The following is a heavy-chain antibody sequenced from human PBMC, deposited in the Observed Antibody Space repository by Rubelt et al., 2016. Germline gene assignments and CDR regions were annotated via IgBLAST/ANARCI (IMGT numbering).Heavy chain of an antibody. J-gene: IGHJ4*02. CDR2: ISGSGGST. Sequence: EVQLLESGGGLVQPGGSLRLSCAASGFTFSSYAMSWVRQAPGKGLEWVSAISGSGGSTYYADSVKGRLTISRDNSKNTLYLQMNSLRAEDTAVYYCAKGTGPRRGGTDYWGQGTLVTVSS. V-gene: IGHV3-23*01. D-gene: IGHD3/OR15-3a*01. CDR1: GFTFSSYA. CDR3: AKGTGPRRGGTDY.